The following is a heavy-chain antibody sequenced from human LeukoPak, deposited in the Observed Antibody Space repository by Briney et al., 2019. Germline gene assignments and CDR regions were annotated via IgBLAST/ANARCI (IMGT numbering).Heavy chain of an antibody. CDR1: GVSFNDYY. CDR2: INQSGYT. J-gene: IGHJ4*02. CDR3: TRMTTGHDY. Sequence: ETLSLTCAVSGVSFNDYYWSWVRQTPARGLEWIGEINQSGYTNHSPTLRSRVTLSIDTSRKQFSLNLWSVTVADTGIYYCTRMTTGHDYWGQGTLDSVSS. D-gene: IGHD4-17*01. V-gene: IGHV4-34*01.